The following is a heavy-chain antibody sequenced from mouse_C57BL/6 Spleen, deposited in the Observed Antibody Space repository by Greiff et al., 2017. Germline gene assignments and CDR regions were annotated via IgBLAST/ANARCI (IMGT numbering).Heavy chain of an antibody. D-gene: IGHD1-1*01. CDR1: GYTFTDYY. CDR3: ATHGSSHDY. V-gene: IGHV1-26*01. CDR2: INPNNGGT. J-gene: IGHJ2*01. Sequence: VQLQQSGPELVKPGASVKISCKASGYTFTDYYMNWVKQSHGKSLEWIGDINPNNGGTSYNQKFKGKATLTVDKSSSTAYMELRSLTSEDSAVYYCATHGSSHDYWGQGTTLTVSS.